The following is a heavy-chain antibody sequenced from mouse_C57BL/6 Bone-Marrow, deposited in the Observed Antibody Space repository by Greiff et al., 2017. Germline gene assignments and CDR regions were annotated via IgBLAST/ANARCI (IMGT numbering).Heavy chain of an antibody. D-gene: IGHD1-1*01. J-gene: IGHJ3*01. CDR1: GYTFTSYW. V-gene: IGHV1-7*01. CDR2: INPSSGYT. Sequence: QVQLQQSGAELAKPGASVKLSCKASGYTFTSYWMHWVKQRPGKGLEWIGYINPSSGYTKYNQKFKDKATLTADKSSSTAYMQLSSLTYEDSAVYYCEREVMLLRAWFAYWGQGTLVTVSA. CDR3: EREVMLLRAWFAY.